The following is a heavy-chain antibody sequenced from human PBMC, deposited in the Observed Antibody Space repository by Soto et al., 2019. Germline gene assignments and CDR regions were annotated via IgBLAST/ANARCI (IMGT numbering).Heavy chain of an antibody. CDR3: ARDPGSLYSSSWYFDY. CDR1: GFTFSSYA. V-gene: IGHV3-30-3*01. Sequence: PGGSLRLSCAASGFTFSSYAMHWVRQAPGKGLEWVAVISYDGSNKYYADSVKGRFTISRDNSKNTLYLQMNSLRAEDTAVYYCARDPGSLYSSSWYFDYWGQGTLVTVSS. D-gene: IGHD6-6*01. CDR2: ISYDGSNK. J-gene: IGHJ4*02.